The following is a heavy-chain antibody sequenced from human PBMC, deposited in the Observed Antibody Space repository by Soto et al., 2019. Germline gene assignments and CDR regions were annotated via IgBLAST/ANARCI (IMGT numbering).Heavy chain of an antibody. CDR3: AKVGIAARPNYYYYMDV. CDR2: ISGSGGST. D-gene: IGHD6-6*01. J-gene: IGHJ6*03. V-gene: IGHV3-23*01. Sequence: GGSLRLSCAASGFTFSSYAMSWVRQAPGKGLEWVSAISGSGGSTYYADSVKGRFTISRDNSKNTLYLQMNSLRAEDTAVYYCAKVGIAARPNYYYYMDVWGKGTTVTVSS. CDR1: GFTFSSYA.